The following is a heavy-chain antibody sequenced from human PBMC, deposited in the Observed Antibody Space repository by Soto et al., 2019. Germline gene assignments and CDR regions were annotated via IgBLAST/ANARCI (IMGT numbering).Heavy chain of an antibody. V-gene: IGHV1-3*01. Sequence: QVQLVQSGAEVKKPGASVKLSCKASGYTFPNYAVHWVRQAPGQRLEWLGWINAGNGDTKYSQKFQGRVTISRDTSASTGYMELSSLRSEDTAVYFCARDSCTNGVCNLDSWGQGTLVTVSS. CDR3: ARDSCTNGVCNLDS. CDR1: GYTFPNYA. CDR2: INAGNGDT. J-gene: IGHJ4*02. D-gene: IGHD2-8*01.